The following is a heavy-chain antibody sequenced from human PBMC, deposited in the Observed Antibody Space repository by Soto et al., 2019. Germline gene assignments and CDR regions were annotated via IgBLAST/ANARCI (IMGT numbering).Heavy chain of an antibody. CDR3: ARGRYGDY. Sequence: QVHLVQSGAEVKKPGASVKVSCKASGYTFTSYGITWVRQAPGQGLEWMGWISAHNGNTDYARKFQGRVIVTRDTSTSTAYVELRGLRSDDTAVYYCARGRYGDYWGQGALVTVSS. J-gene: IGHJ4*02. V-gene: IGHV1-18*01. CDR1: GYTFTSYG. CDR2: ISAHNGNT. D-gene: IGHD1-1*01.